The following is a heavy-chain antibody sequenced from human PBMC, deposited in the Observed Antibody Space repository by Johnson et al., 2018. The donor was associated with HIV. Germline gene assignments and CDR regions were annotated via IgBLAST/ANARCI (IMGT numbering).Heavy chain of an antibody. CDR1: GFTVSSNY. CDR2: ISSSRSTI. Sequence: QVQLVESGGGLVQPGGSLRLSCAVSGFTVSSNYITWVRQAPGKGLEWISYISSSRSTIYYADSVKGRFTISRDNAKNSLHLQMNSLRAEDTAVYYCARGGRGVRITMIVVVPNDAFDIWGQGTMVTVSS. V-gene: IGHV3-11*04. CDR3: ARGGRGVRITMIVVVPNDAFDI. D-gene: IGHD3-22*01. J-gene: IGHJ3*02.